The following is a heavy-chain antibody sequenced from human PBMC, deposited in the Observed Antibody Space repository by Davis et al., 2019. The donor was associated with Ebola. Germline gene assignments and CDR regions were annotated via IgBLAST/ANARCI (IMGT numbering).Heavy chain of an antibody. V-gene: IGHV3-33*01. Sequence: PGGSLRLSCAASGFTFSSYGMHWVRQAPGKGLEWVAVIWYDGSNKYYADSVKGRFTISRDNSKNTLYLQMNSLRAEDTAVYYCARDRSVRGVINAFYYYYGMDVWGQGTTVTVSS. CDR2: IWYDGSNK. CDR1: GFTFSSYG. D-gene: IGHD3-10*01. CDR3: ARDRSVRGVINAFYYYYGMDV. J-gene: IGHJ6*02.